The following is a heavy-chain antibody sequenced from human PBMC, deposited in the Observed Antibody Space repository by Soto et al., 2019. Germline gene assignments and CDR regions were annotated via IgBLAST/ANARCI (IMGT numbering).Heavy chain of an antibody. CDR2: ISGSGSNT. CDR1: GFTVSTYA. Sequence: GGALRLSCSASGFTVSTYAISWVRQAPGKGLEWVSGISGSGSNTYYADSVKGRFTISRANYKNTMYLQMNSLRAEDTAAYFCAKALGYCSPTTCSKYFDYWGQGTLVTVSS. D-gene: IGHD2-2*01. CDR3: AKALGYCSPTTCSKYFDY. J-gene: IGHJ4*02. V-gene: IGHV3-23*01.